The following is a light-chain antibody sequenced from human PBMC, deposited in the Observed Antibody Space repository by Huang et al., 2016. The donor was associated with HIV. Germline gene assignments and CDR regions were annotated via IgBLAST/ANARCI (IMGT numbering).Light chain of an antibody. CDR3: QQSFSTLFT. CDR1: QNINTY. V-gene: IGKV1-39*01. J-gene: IGKJ3*01. Sequence: DIQMTQSPSSLSTSIGDGVTITCRASQNINTYLNWYQQRPGKAPKLLLYAASTLESGVPSRFSGSGSGTFFTLTITSLQPEDFATYYCQQSFSTLFTFGPGTKVDV. CDR2: AAS.